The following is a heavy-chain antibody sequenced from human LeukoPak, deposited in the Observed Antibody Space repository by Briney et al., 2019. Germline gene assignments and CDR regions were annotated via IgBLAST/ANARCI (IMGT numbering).Heavy chain of an antibody. CDR3: ARGGDKRLARNWFDP. CDR1: GFTFSSYG. V-gene: IGHV3-21*01. CDR2: ITSSSSYI. J-gene: IGHJ5*02. D-gene: IGHD3-16*01. Sequence: PGGSLRLSCAASGFTFSSYGMYWVRQAPGKGPEWVSSITSSSSYIFYADSVKGRFTVSRDDATNSVYLEMNSLRAEDTAVYYCARGGDKRLARNWFDPWGQGTVVTVSS.